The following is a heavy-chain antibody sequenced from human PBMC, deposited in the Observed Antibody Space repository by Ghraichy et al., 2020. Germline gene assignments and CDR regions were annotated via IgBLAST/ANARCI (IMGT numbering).Heavy chain of an antibody. Sequence: SETLSLTCTVSGGSISSYYWSWIRQPPGKGLDWIGYIYYSGSTNYNPSLKSRVTISVDTSKNQFSLKLSSVTAADTAVYYCARAPVGASSYYFDYWGQGTLVTVSS. CDR1: GGSISSYY. V-gene: IGHV4-59*01. CDR3: ARAPVGASSYYFDY. CDR2: IYYSGST. J-gene: IGHJ4*02. D-gene: IGHD1-26*01.